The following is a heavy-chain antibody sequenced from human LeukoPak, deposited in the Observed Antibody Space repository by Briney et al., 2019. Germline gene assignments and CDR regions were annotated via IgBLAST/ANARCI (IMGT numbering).Heavy chain of an antibody. J-gene: IGHJ4*02. V-gene: IGHV3-30-3*01. CDR2: ISYDGSNK. CDR1: GFTFSSYA. CDR3: ARDRNVVVPAAIGY. Sequence: GGSLRLSCAASGFTFSSYAMHWVRQAPGKGLEWVAVISYDGSNKYYADSVKGRFTISRDNSKNTLYLQMNSLRAEDTAVYYCARDRNVVVPAAIGYWGQGTLVTASS. D-gene: IGHD2-2*01.